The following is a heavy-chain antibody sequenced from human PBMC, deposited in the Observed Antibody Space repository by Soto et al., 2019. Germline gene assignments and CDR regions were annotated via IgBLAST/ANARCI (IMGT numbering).Heavy chain of an antibody. Sequence: QLQLVQSGAEAKKPGASVKVSCKASGYTFPTSTISWVRQAPGQGLEWMGWIKAYSGNTNYAQKPQGRVTMTTDTSTNTGYMELRSLTTVDTAIYYCAIADYGDDDYWGQGTRVTVSS. CDR3: AIADYGDDDY. D-gene: IGHD4-17*01. V-gene: IGHV1-18*01. J-gene: IGHJ4*02. CDR2: IKAYSGNT. CDR1: GYTFPTST.